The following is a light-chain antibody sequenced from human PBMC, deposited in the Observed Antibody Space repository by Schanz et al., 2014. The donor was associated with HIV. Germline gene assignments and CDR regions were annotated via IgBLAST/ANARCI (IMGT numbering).Light chain of an antibody. V-gene: IGLV1-44*01. CDR3: GTWDSTLREVV. CDR2: SND. Sequence: QSVLTQPPSASGTPGQRVTISCSGSSSNIGSNTVNWYQQLPGMAPKLLIYSNDQRPSGVPDRFSGSKSGTSATLAITGLQTGDEADYYCGTWDSTLREVVFGGGTKLTVL. J-gene: IGLJ2*01. CDR1: SSNIGSNT.